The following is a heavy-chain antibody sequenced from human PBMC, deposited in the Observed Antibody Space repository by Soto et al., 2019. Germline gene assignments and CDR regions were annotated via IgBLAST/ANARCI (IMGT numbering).Heavy chain of an antibody. V-gene: IGHV4-39*01. CDR2: IYYSGSGTT. J-gene: IGHJ4*02. CDR1: GGSISRSYY. D-gene: IGHD5-12*01. CDR3: ARGVATIRD. Sequence: SETLSLTCTVSGGSISRSYYWGWIRQPPGKGLEWIGSIYYSGSGTTYYNPSLKSRVTMSVDTSKNEFSLKLSSVTAADTAVYYCARGVATIRDWGQGTLVTVSS.